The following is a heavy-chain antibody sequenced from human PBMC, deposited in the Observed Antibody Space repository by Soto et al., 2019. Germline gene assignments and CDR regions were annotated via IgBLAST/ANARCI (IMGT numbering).Heavy chain of an antibody. Sequence: QITLKESGPTLVKPTQTLTLTCTFSGFSLSTSGVGVGWIRQPPGKALEWLALIYWDDDKHYRPSLKSRLTITKDTSKNQVVLTLTKLDTVDTATYYCARGGWTTYYSPFFDYWGQGTLVTVSS. V-gene: IGHV2-5*02. D-gene: IGHD3-10*01. J-gene: IGHJ4*02. CDR2: IYWDDDK. CDR1: GFSLSTSGVG. CDR3: ARGGWTTYYSPFFDY.